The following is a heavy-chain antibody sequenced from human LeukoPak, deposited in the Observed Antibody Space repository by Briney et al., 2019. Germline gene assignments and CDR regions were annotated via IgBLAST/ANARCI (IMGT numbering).Heavy chain of an antibody. CDR3: AQTLLSVVVVPAAIGANWFDP. Sequence: SVKVSCEASGGTFSSYAISWVRQAPGQGLEWMGGIIPIFGTANYAQKFQGRVTITADESTSTAYMELSSLRSEDTAVYYCAQTLLSVVVVPAAIGANWFDPWGQGTLVTVSS. CDR2: IIPIFGTA. V-gene: IGHV1-69*13. D-gene: IGHD2-2*01. J-gene: IGHJ5*02. CDR1: GGTFSSYA.